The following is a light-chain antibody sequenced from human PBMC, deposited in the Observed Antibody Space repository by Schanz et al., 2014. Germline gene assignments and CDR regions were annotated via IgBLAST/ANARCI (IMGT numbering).Light chain of an antibody. CDR3: CSYAYSSTFDVV. J-gene: IGLJ2*01. V-gene: IGLV1-44*01. Sequence: QSVLTQPPSVSAAPGQKVTISCSGSSSNIGSNTVNWYQQLPGTAPKLLIYSNNQRPSGVPDRFSGSKSGNTASLTISGLQAEDEADYYCCSYAYSSTFDVVFGGGTKLTVL. CDR1: SSNIGSNT. CDR2: SNN.